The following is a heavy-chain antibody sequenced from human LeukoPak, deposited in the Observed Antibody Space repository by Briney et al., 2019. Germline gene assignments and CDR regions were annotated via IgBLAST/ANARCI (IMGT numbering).Heavy chain of an antibody. Sequence: SETLSPTCTVSGGSISTSYWNWVRQPPGKGLEWIGYILYSGSTNYNPSLESRVTISVDTSKNQFSLKLTSVTAADTAVYYCARVGIAGSFDYWGQGTLVTVSS. D-gene: IGHD6-13*01. CDR3: ARVGIAGSFDY. V-gene: IGHV4-59*01. CDR1: GGSISTSY. J-gene: IGHJ4*02. CDR2: ILYSGST.